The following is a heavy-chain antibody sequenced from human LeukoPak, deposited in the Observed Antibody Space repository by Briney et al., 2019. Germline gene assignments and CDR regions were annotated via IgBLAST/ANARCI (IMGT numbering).Heavy chain of an antibody. CDR2: ISSSGSTI. CDR3: ARDGLRYCSGGSCYSDLFDY. J-gene: IGHJ4*02. V-gene: IGHV3-48*03. D-gene: IGHD2-15*01. Sequence: GGSLRLSCAASGFTFSSYEMNWVRQAPGKGLEWVSYISSSGSTIYYADSVKGRFTISRDNAKNSLYLQMNSLRAEDTAVYYGARDGLRYCSGGSCYSDLFDYWGQGTRVSVSS. CDR1: GFTFSSYE.